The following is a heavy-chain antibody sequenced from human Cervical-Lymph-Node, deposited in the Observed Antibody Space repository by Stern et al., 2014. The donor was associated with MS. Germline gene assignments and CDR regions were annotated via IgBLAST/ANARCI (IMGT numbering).Heavy chain of an antibody. Sequence: EVQLVESGAEVKKPGESLKISCKTSGYSFSNFWIGWVRQMPGKGLEWMGIIYPGDSDPPYSPSFQGQVTISADESISTAYLQWRSLKASDTAMHYCVRRRDSGGYDTFDIWGQGTMLIVSS. CDR2: IYPGDSDP. V-gene: IGHV5-51*01. CDR3: VRRRDSGGYDTFDI. CDR1: GYSFSNFW. D-gene: IGHD3-22*01. J-gene: IGHJ3*02.